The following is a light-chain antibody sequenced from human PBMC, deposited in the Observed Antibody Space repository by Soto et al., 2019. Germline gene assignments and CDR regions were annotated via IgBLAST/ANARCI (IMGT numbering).Light chain of an antibody. J-gene: IGKJ4*01. V-gene: IGKV1-27*01. Sequence: DIQLTQSPSSLSASVGDRVTITCRASQAISSYLAWYQQKPGKVPELLIYATSTLQSGAPSRFIGSGSGTDFTPTINSLAPEDVATYFCHKYNHAPTFGGGTKVEIK. CDR1: QAISSY. CDR3: HKYNHAPT. CDR2: ATS.